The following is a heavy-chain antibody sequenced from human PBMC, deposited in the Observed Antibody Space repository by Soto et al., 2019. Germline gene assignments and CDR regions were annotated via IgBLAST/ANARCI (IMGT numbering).Heavy chain of an antibody. D-gene: IGHD1-20*01. CDR2: IYYSGST. V-gene: IGHV4-39*01. CDR3: ARRRVTGTAKEFDY. J-gene: IGHJ4*02. Sequence: PSETLSLTCTVSGGSISSSSYYWGWIRQPPGKGLEWIGSIYYSGSTYYNPSLKTRVTISVDTSKNQFSLKLSSVTAADTAVYYCARRRVTGTAKEFDYWGQGTLVTSPQ. CDR1: GGSISSSSYY.